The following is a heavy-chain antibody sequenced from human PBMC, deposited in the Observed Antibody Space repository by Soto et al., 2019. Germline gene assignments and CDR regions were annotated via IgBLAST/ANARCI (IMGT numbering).Heavy chain of an antibody. D-gene: IGHD4-4*01. CDR2: IYYSGST. CDR3: ARGEYSKGRVVDY. J-gene: IGHJ4*02. Sequence: PSETLSLTCTVSGGSISSYYWSWIRQPPGKGLEWIGYIYYSGSTNYNPSLKSRVTISVDTSKNQFSLKLSSVTAADTAVYYCARGEYSKGRVVDYWGQGTLVTVSS. CDR1: GGSISSYY. V-gene: IGHV4-59*01.